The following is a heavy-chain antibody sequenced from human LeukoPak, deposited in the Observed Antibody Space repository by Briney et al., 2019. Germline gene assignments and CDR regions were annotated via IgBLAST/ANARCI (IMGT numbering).Heavy chain of an antibody. Sequence: PSETLSLTCTVSGGSISSYYWSWIRQPPGKGLEWIGYIYYSGSTNYNPSLKSRVTMSVDTSKNQFFLKLSSVTAADTAVYYCARESGNYGSGNYYDHYWGQGTLVTVSS. V-gene: IGHV4-59*12. J-gene: IGHJ4*02. CDR2: IYYSGST. CDR1: GGSISSYY. D-gene: IGHD3-10*01. CDR3: ARESGNYGSGNYYDHY.